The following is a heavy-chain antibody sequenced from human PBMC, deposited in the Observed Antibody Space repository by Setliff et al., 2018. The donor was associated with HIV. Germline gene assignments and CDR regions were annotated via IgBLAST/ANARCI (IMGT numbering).Heavy chain of an antibody. CDR3: ARDPYYASLHSPAEYFQH. CDR2: ISYEGSRK. J-gene: IGHJ1*01. V-gene: IGHV3-30*14. CDR1: GFIFSSYA. Sequence: LRLSCAASGFIFSSYAMHWVRQTPGKGLEWVAFISYEGSRKNYADSVKGRFTISRDTSKNSLYLQMSSLRAEDTAMYYCARDPYYASLHSPAEYFQHWGQGTLVTVSS. D-gene: IGHD3-10*01.